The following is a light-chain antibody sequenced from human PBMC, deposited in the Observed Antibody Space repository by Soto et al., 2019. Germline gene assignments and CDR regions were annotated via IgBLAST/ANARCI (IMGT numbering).Light chain of an antibody. CDR1: QSISSW. J-gene: IGKJ5*01. CDR2: RAS. Sequence: DIQMTQSPSALSASLAYRVTITCRASQSISSWLAWFQQKRGKAPKLLIYRASSLESGAPSRFSGTGSGTEFTLTISRLQPDDFATYFCHSRAFGQGTRLEIK. CDR3: HSRA. V-gene: IGKV1-5*03.